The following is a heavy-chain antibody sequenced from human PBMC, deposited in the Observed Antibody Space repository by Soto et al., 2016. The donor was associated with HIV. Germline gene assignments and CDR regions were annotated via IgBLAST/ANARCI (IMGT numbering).Heavy chain of an antibody. Sequence: QVQLVQSGAEVKKPGASVKVSCKASGYIFTGYYMHWVRQAPGQGLEWMGWINPNSGGTNYAEKFQGRVTMTRDTSISTVYMELSRLRSDDTAVYYCARGGREGTVTSGAFYIWGQGTMVTVSS. CDR3: ARGGREGTVTSGAFYI. V-gene: IGHV1-2*02. J-gene: IGHJ3*02. CDR2: INPNSGGT. D-gene: IGHD4-17*01. CDR1: GYIFTGYY.